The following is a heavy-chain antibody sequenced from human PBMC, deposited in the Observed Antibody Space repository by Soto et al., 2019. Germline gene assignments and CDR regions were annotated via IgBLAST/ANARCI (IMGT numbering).Heavy chain of an antibody. CDR2: ISSDGGTT. CDR1: GFTFSTYA. Sequence: GGSLRLSCAASGFTFSTYAMHWVRQAPGKGLEYVSAISSDGGTTYYADSVKGRFTISRDNPKSTLYLQMGSLRAEDMAVYYCVRVFYESSAYYYDFWGQGTLVTVSS. V-gene: IGHV3-64*02. D-gene: IGHD3-22*01. CDR3: VRVFYESSAYYYDF. J-gene: IGHJ4*02.